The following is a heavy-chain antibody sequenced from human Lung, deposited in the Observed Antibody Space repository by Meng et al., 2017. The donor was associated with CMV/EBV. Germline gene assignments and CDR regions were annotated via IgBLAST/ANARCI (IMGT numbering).Heavy chain of an antibody. V-gene: IGHV3-30*04. CDR2: ISYDGSNK. Sequence: SXKISXAASGFTFSSYAMHWVRQAPGKGLEWVAVISYDGSNKYYADSVKGRFTISRDNSKNTLYLQMNSLRAEDTAVYYCARTIVVVPAALDYWGQGTLVTVSS. D-gene: IGHD2-2*01. CDR3: ARTIVVVPAALDY. J-gene: IGHJ4*02. CDR1: GFTFSSYA.